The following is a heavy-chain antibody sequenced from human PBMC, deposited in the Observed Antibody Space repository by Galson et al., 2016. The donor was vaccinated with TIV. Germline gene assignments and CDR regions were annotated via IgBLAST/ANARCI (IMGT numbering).Heavy chain of an antibody. V-gene: IGHV3-15*01. D-gene: IGHD3-3*01. CDR3: TTKRGFLEWLSFFHY. CDR2: IKTNTDGGTT. CDR1: GFTFSDYA. J-gene: IGHJ4*02. Sequence: SLRLSCAASGFTFSDYAMNWVRQAPGRGPEWVGRIKTNTDGGTTDYAAPVKGRFAISRDDSKNTLYLQMNSLKTEDTAVYYCTTKRGFLEWLSFFHYWGQGTLVTVSS.